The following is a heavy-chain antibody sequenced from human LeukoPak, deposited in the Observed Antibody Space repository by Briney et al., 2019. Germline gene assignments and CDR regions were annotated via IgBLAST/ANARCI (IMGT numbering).Heavy chain of an antibody. D-gene: IGHD4-17*01. J-gene: IGHJ3*02. CDR1: GGSIRSGDYY. CDR2: IYYSEST. CDR3: ARDDYGDYGAFDI. V-gene: IGHV4-30-4*01. Sequence: SETLSLTCTVSGGSIRSGDYYWCWIRQPPGKGLEWIGYIYYSESTYYNPSLKSRVTISVDTSKNQFSLKLSSVTAADTAVYYCARDDYGDYGAFDIWGQGTMVTVSS.